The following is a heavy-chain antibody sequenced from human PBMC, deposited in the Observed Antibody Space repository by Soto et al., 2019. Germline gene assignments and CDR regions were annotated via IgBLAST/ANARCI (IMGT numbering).Heavy chain of an antibody. V-gene: IGHV1-18*01. J-gene: IGHJ4*02. D-gene: IGHD2-15*01. CDR1: GYTFTSYG. Sequence: QVQLVQSGAEVKKPGASVKVSCKASGYTFTSYGISWVRQAPGQGLEWMGWISAYNGNTNYAQKLQGRVTMTTDTSPSTAYMELRSLRSDDTAVYYCARSATVYCSGGSCYSDYWGQGTLVTVSS. CDR2: ISAYNGNT. CDR3: ARSATVYCSGGSCYSDY.